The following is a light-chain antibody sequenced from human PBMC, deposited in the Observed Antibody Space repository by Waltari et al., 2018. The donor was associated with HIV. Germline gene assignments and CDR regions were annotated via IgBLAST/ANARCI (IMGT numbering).Light chain of an antibody. CDR1: SSNIGAGYD. V-gene: IGLV1-40*01. Sequence: QSALTQPPSVSGAPGQRVTISCTGSSSNIGAGYDVHWYQQVPGTAPKLLIYGNTNRPSGVPDRFSGAKSGTSASLAVTGRQAEDEADYYCQSYDSSLSGGVFGGGTKLTVL. J-gene: IGLJ3*02. CDR3: QSYDSSLSGGV. CDR2: GNT.